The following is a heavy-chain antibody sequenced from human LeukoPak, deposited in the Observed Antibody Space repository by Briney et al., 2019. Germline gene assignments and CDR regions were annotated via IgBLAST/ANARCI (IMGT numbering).Heavy chain of an antibody. D-gene: IGHD6-19*01. CDR2: INQDGSDK. CDR1: GFKLNNYW. Sequence: TGGSLRLSCAASGFKLNNYWMSWVRQAPGKGLEWVANINQDGSDKYYVDSVKGRLTISRDNAKNSLYLQMDSLRAEDTAVYYCARVSGWSSWHFDLWGRGNLVTVSS. J-gene: IGHJ2*01. CDR3: ARVSGWSSWHFDL. V-gene: IGHV3-7*04.